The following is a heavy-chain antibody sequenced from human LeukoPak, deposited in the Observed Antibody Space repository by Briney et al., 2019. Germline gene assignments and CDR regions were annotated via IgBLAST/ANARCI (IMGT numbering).Heavy chain of an antibody. CDR1: GGSISSYY. CDR2: IYYSGGT. CDR3: ARLPYVWGSYRQFDI. D-gene: IGHD3-16*02. J-gene: IGHJ3*02. V-gene: IGHV4-59*08. Sequence: PSETLSLTCTVSGGSISSYYWSWVRQPPGKGLEWIGYIYYSGGTNYNPSLKSRVTISADTSKNQFSLNLSSVTAADTAVYYCARLPYVWGSYRQFDIWGQGTMVTVSS.